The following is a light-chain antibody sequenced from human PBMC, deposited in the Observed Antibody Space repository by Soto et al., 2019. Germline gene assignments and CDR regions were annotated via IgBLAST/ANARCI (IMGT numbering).Light chain of an antibody. CDR3: QHYKTYSRT. V-gene: IGKV1-5*03. Sequence: DIPMTQSPSTLSASVGDRVTITCRASQSISPWLAWYQQKPGKAPKLLIYKASSLGSGVPSRFSGSGSGTEFTLTISSLQPDELASYYCQHYKTYSRTFGQGTKVEIK. CDR1: QSISPW. J-gene: IGKJ1*01. CDR2: KAS.